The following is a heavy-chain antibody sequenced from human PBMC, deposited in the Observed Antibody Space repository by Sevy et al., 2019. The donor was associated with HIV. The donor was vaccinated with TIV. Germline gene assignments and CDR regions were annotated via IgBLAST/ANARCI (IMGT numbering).Heavy chain of an antibody. CDR1: GYSISSGYY. CDR2: IYHSGST. J-gene: IGHJ5*02. Sequence: SETLSLTCAVSGYSISSGYYWGWIRQPPGKGLEWIGSIYHSGSTYYNPSLKSRVTISVDTSKNQFSLKLSSVTAADTAVYYCAREGIAAAGALNWFDPWGQRTLVTVSS. D-gene: IGHD6-13*01. V-gene: IGHV4-38-2*02. CDR3: AREGIAAAGALNWFDP.